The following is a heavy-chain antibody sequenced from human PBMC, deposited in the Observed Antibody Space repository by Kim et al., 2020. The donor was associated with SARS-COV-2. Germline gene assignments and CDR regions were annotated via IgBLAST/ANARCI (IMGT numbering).Heavy chain of an antibody. CDR3: ARVGRGVILGYFDY. J-gene: IGHJ4*02. V-gene: IGHV1-3*01. D-gene: IGHD3-10*01. Sequence: SRKFQGRVTITRDTSASTAYMELSSLRSEDTAVYYCARVGRGVILGYFDYWGQGTLVTVSS.